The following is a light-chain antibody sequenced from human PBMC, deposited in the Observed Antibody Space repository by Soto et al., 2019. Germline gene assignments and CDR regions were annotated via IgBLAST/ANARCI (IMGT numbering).Light chain of an antibody. CDR2: DAS. CDR3: QQYESLPLT. CDR1: QEINKN. V-gene: IGKV1-33*01. J-gene: IGKJ5*01. Sequence: DIEMTQSPPSLSASVVDIVTINWKASQEINKNLILYQQKPGKAPKLLTYDASDLETGVPSRFSGSGSGTGFTFTISSLQPEDFATYYCQQYESLPLTFGQGTRLAIK.